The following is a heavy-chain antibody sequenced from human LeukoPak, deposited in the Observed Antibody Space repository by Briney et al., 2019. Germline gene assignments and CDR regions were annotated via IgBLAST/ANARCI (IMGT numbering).Heavy chain of an antibody. CDR2: IYYSGST. Sequence: SETLSLTCTVSGGSIGSYYWSWIRQPPGKGLEWIGYIYYSGSTNYNPSLKSRVTISVDTSKNQFSLKLSSVTAADTAVYYCARDKPRVVSSSWYGWFDPWGQGTLVTVSS. D-gene: IGHD6-13*01. V-gene: IGHV4-59*01. J-gene: IGHJ5*02. CDR3: ARDKPRVVSSSWYGWFDP. CDR1: GGSIGSYY.